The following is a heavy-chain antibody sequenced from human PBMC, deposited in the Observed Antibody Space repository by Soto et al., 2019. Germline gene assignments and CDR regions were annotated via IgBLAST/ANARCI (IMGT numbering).Heavy chain of an antibody. CDR3: AKDLSARRHYYYGMDV. Sequence: GGSLRLSCAASGFTFDDYAMHWVRQAPGKGLEWVSGISWNSGSIGYADSVKGRFTISRDNAKNSLYLQMNSLRAEDTALYYCAKDLSARRHYYYGMDVWGQGTTVTVSS. CDR2: ISWNSGSI. D-gene: IGHD6-6*01. J-gene: IGHJ6*02. CDR1: GFTFDDYA. V-gene: IGHV3-9*01.